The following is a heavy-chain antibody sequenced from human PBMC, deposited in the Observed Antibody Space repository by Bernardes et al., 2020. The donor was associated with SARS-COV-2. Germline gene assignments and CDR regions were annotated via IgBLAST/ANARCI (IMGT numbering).Heavy chain of an antibody. D-gene: IGHD3-3*01. CDR1: GYTFTSYG. J-gene: IGHJ6*03. CDR2: ISAYNGNT. V-gene: IGHV1-18*01. Sequence: ASVKVSCMASGYTFTSYGISWVRQAPGQGLEWMGWISAYNGNTNYAQKLQGRVTMTTDTSTSTAYMELRSLRSDDTAVYYCARGASDRYYDFWSGGDYYYMDVWGKGTTVTVSS. CDR3: ARGASDRYYDFWSGGDYYYMDV.